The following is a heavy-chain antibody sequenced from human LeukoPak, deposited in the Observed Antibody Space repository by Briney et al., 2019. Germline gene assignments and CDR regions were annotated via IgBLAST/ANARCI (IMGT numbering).Heavy chain of an antibody. Sequence: SETLSLTCTVSGGSISSGGYYWSWIRQPPGKGREWIGYIYHSGSTYYNPSLKSRVTISLDRSKNQFSLKLSSVTAADTAVYYCARVPYQNFYYYYYYMDVWGKGTTVTVSS. J-gene: IGHJ6*03. CDR1: GGSISSGGYY. D-gene: IGHD2-2*01. CDR2: IYHSGST. V-gene: IGHV4-30-2*01. CDR3: ARVPYQNFYYYYYYMDV.